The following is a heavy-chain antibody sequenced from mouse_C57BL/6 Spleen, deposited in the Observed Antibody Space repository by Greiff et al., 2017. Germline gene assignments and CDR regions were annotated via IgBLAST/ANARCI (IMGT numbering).Heavy chain of an antibody. CDR1: GYTFTSYW. CDR3: ARRGLGY. D-gene: IGHD2-2*01. CDR2: IDPSDSYT. J-gene: IGHJ2*01. V-gene: IGHV1-50*01. Sequence: VQLQQPGAELVKPGASVKLSCKASGYTFTSYWMQWVKQRPGQGLEWIGEIDPSDSYTNYNQKFKGKATLTVDKSSSTAYMQLSSLTSEDSAVYYCARRGLGYWGQGTTLTVSS.